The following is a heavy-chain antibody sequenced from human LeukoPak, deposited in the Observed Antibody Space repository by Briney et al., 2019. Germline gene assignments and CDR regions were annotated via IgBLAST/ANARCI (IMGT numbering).Heavy chain of an antibody. CDR3: ASVEMATIGFEH. D-gene: IGHD5-12*01. Sequence: ASVKVSCKASGYSFIGYHMHWVRQAPGQGLEWMGCTNPNTGVTKYAQKFQGRVTMTRDTSISTAYMELSSLRSDDTAVYFCASVEMATIGFEHWGQGTLVTVSS. J-gene: IGHJ4*02. CDR1: GYSFIGYH. V-gene: IGHV1-2*02. CDR2: TNPNTGVT.